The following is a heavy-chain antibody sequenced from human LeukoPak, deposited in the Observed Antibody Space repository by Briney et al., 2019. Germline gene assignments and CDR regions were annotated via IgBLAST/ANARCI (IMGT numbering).Heavy chain of an antibody. CDR1: GFTFSSYS. D-gene: IGHD6-13*01. CDR2: ISSSSYI. CDR3: ARDSGDSWYANSFDY. V-gene: IGHV3-21*01. J-gene: IGHJ4*02. Sequence: GGSLRLSCAASGFTFSSYSMNWVRQAPGKGLEWVSSISSSSYIYYADSVKGRFTISRDNAKNSLYLLMNSLRTEDTAVYYCARDSGDSWYANSFDYWGQGTLVTVSS.